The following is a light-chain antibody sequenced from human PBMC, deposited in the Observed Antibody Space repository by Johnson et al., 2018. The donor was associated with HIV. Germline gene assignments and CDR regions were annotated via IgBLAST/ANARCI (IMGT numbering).Light chain of an antibody. J-gene: IGLJ1*01. CDR1: SSNIGNNY. V-gene: IGLV1-51*01. Sequence: QLVLTQPPSVSAAPGQKVTISCSGSSSNIGNNYVSWYQQLPGTAPKLLIYDNNKRPSGIPDRFSGSKSGTSATLGITGLQTGDEADYYCGTWDSSLSAAGVFGTGTKVTV. CDR3: GTWDSSLSAAGV. CDR2: DNN.